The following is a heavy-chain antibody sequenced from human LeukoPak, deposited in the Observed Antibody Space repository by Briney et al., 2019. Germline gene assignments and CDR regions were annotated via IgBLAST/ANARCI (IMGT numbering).Heavy chain of an antibody. Sequence: SETLSLTCIVSGDSIRNSSYYWGWIRQPPGKGLEWIGSIFYSGSSYYNPSLKSRVTISEDTSKKRFSLKLNSVTATDTAVYFCASGKLVQVTYYGMDVWGPGTTVTVSS. CDR1: GDSIRNSSYY. D-gene: IGHD2-21*01. CDR3: ASGKLVQVTYYGMDV. CDR2: IFYSGSS. V-gene: IGHV4-39*07. J-gene: IGHJ6*02.